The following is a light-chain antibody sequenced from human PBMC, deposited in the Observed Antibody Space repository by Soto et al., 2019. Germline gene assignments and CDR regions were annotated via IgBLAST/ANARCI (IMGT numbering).Light chain of an antibody. CDR3: QQSNSQPYP. CDR1: ESISNY. V-gene: IGKV1-39*01. CDR2: SAT. Sequence: DIQLTQSPSSLSASVGDRITITCRASESISNYLNWYQQKPGKAPKLLIYSATTLHSGVPSRFKGSGSGTDFTLTITSLQPEDFATYYCQQSNSQPYPFGQGTNLEI. J-gene: IGKJ2*01.